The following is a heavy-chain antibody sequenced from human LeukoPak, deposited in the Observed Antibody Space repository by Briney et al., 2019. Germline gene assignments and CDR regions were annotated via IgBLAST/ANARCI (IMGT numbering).Heavy chain of an antibody. CDR3: ARDGGGGAAAY. J-gene: IGHJ4*02. V-gene: IGHV4-59*01. D-gene: IGHD1-26*01. CDR1: GGSISSYY. CDR2: TYYSGST. Sequence: PSETLSLTCTVSGGSISSYYWSWIRQPPGKGLEWIGYTYYSGSTNYNPSLKSRVTISIDTSNNQSSLKLSSVTAADTAVYYCARDGGGGAAAYWGQGTLVTVSS.